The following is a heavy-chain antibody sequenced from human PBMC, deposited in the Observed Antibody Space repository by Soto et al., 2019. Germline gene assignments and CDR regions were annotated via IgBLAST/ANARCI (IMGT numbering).Heavy chain of an antibody. J-gene: IGHJ4*02. Sequence: ASVKVSCKASGGTFGSYAISWVRQAPGQGLEWMGGIIPIFGTANYAQKFQGRVTITADESTSTAYMELSSLRSEDTAVYYCARVRFGGYCSGGSCESPFDYWGQGTLVTVSS. CDR1: GGTFGSYA. V-gene: IGHV1-69*13. CDR3: ARVRFGGYCSGGSCESPFDY. CDR2: IIPIFGTA. D-gene: IGHD2-15*01.